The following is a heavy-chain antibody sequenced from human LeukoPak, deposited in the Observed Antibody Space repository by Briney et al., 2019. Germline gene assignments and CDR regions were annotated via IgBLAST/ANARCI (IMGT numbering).Heavy chain of an antibody. J-gene: IGHJ6*02. D-gene: IGHD6-19*01. CDR3: ARASGSEQWLVLYYYYYGMDV. CDR1: GFTFSSYA. CDR2: ISYDGSNK. Sequence: PGGSLRLSCAASGFTFSSYAMHWVRQAPGKVLEWVAVISYDGSNKYYADSVKGRFTISRDNSKNTLYLQMNSLRAEDTAVYYCARASGSEQWLVLYYYYYGMDVWGQGTTVTVS. V-gene: IGHV3-30*04.